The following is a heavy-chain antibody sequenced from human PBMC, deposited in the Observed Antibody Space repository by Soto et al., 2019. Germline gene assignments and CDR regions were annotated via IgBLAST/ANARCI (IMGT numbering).Heavy chain of an antibody. CDR2: IRRKVDGGTP. D-gene: IGHD1-7*01. CDR3: ATDGGWNYKGGFDY. J-gene: IGHJ4*02. V-gene: IGHV3-15*07. CDR1: GFTFSNAW. Sequence: EVQLVESGGALVKPGGSLRLSCAASGFTFSNAWMNWVRQAPGRGLEWVGRIRRKVDGGTPDYAAPVKGRFTISRDDSKNILDLQMNSLKAEDTAVYYCATDGGWNYKGGFDYWGQGTLLTVSS.